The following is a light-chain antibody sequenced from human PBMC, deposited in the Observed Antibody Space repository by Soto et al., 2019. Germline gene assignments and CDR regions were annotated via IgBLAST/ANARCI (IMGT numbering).Light chain of an antibody. CDR1: QSVGTF. V-gene: IGKV3-11*01. Sequence: EIVLTQSPATLSLSLGERATLSCRASQSVGTFLAWYQQKPGQAPRLLIYDASNRATGIPPRFSGSGSGTDFTLTISSLEPEDFAVYYCQQCNNWPQWTFGQGTKVDIK. CDR3: QQCNNWPQWT. J-gene: IGKJ1*01. CDR2: DAS.